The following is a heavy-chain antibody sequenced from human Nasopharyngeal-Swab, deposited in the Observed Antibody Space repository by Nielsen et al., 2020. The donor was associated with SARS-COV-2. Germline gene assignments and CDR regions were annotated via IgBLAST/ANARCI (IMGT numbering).Heavy chain of an antibody. CDR2: LSGSGGTT. CDR1: GFSFYNYA. D-gene: IGHD3-10*01. V-gene: IGHV3-23*01. CDR3: AKGSYYGSGTYKDYFDY. Sequence: GGSLRLSCAASGFSFYNYAMNWVRRAPGKGLEWVSALSGSGGTTSYADPVKGRFTISRDNLKNTLYLQMNSLTAEDTAIYYCAKGSYYGSGTYKDYFDYWGQGTLVTVSS. J-gene: IGHJ4*02.